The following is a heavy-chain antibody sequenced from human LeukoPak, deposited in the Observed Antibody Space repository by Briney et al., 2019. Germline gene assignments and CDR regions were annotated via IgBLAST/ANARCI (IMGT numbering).Heavy chain of an antibody. CDR3: ARAQLVRDYYYYYYMDV. CDR2: IIPIFGTA. Sequence: SVKVSCKASGGTFSSYAISWVRQAPGQGLEWMGGIIPIFGTANYAQKFQRRVTITTDESTSTAYMELSSLRSEDTAVYYCARAQLVRDYYYYYYMDVWGKGTTVTVSS. J-gene: IGHJ6*03. CDR1: GGTFSSYA. D-gene: IGHD6-6*01. V-gene: IGHV1-69*05.